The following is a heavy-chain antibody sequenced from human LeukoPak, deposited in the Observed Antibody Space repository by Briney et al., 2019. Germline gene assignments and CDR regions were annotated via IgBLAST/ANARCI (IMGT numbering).Heavy chain of an antibody. CDR3: ARVVPMIVVVDYYYYYMDV. D-gene: IGHD3-22*01. V-gene: IGHV1-2*02. J-gene: IGHJ6*03. CDR2: INPNSGGT. Sequence: ASVKVSCKASGYTFTGYYMHWVRQAPGQGLEWMGWINPNSGGTNYAQKFQGRVTMTRDTSISTAYMELSRLRSDDTAVYYCARVVPMIVVVDYYYYYMDVWGKGTTVTVS. CDR1: GYTFTGYY.